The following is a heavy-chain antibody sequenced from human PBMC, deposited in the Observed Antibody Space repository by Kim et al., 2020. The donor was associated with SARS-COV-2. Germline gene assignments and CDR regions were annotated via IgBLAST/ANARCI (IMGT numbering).Heavy chain of an antibody. CDR3: AVLVASSRSHLPENYWYFDL. CDR2: IDPSDSYT. D-gene: IGHD2-15*01. CDR1: GFNFASYW. Sequence: GESLKISCKGSGFNFASYWISWVRQQPGKGLEWMGRIDPSDSYTSYSPPFQGHVTISVDKSISTSYLQWSSLKASDTAMYYCAVLVASSRSHLPENYWYFDLWGRGTLVTVSS. V-gene: IGHV5-10-1*01. J-gene: IGHJ2*01.